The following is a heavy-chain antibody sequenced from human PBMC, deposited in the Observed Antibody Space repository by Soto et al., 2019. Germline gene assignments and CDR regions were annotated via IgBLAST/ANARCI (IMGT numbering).Heavy chain of an antibody. J-gene: IGHJ4*02. D-gene: IGHD3-3*01. CDR2: INAGNGNT. V-gene: IGHV1-3*01. Sequence: QVQLVQSGAEVKKPGASVKVSCKASGYTFTSYAMHWVRQAPGQRLEWMGWINAGNGNTKYSQKFQGRVTITRDTYASRAYMELSSLRSEDTAVYYCATSMGPSNYDFWSGYYHPYFDYWCQGTLVTVSS. CDR1: GYTFTSYA. CDR3: ATSMGPSNYDFWSGYYHPYFDY.